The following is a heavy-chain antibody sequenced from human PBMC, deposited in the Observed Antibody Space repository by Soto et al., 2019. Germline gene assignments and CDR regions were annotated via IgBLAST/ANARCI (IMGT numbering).Heavy chain of an antibody. CDR2: IIPIFGTA. Sequence: SVKVSCKASGGTFSSYAISWVRQAPGQGLEWMGGIIPIFGTANYAQKFQGRVTITADESTSTAYMELSSLRSEDTAVYYCAREVNYYDSSGYYADRGQGTLVTVSS. CDR1: GGTFSSYA. V-gene: IGHV1-69*13. J-gene: IGHJ4*02. CDR3: AREVNYYDSSGYYAD. D-gene: IGHD3-22*01.